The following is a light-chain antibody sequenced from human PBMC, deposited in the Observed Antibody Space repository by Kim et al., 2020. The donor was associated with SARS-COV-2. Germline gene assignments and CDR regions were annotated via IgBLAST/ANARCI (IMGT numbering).Light chain of an antibody. V-gene: IGLV2-14*03. CDR3: GSDTSSSTCV. CDR2: DVS. CDR1: SSDVGGYNY. J-gene: IGLJ3*02. Sequence: QSALTQPASVSGSPGQSITISCTGTSSDVGGYNYVSWYQQHPSTAPILMICDVSNRPSGVSNRFSGSKSGYTSSLTISGRSAEDEADYYGGSDTSSSTCVFGGGTQLTVL.